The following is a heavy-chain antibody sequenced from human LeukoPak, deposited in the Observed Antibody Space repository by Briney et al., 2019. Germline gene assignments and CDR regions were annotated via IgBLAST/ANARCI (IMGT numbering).Heavy chain of an antibody. V-gene: IGHV3-48*03. J-gene: IGHJ3*02. CDR2: ISSSGSTI. CDR3: AKVWSVRVFSDLVDSSSSDAFDI. Sequence: GGSLRLSCAASGFTFSSYEMNWVRQAPGKGLEWVSYISSSGSTIYYADSVKGRFTISRDNAKNSLYLQMNSLRAEDTALYYCAKVWSVRVFSDLVDSSSSDAFDIWGQGTMVTVSS. CDR1: GFTFSSYE. D-gene: IGHD3-10*02.